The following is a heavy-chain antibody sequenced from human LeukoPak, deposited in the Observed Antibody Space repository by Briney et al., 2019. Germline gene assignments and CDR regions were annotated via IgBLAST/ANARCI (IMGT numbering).Heavy chain of an antibody. D-gene: IGHD2-2*01. V-gene: IGHV1-24*01. J-gene: IGHJ5*02. CDR1: GYTLTELS. CDR3: ATATHIVVVPAAITRVNWFDP. CDR2: FYTEDGET. Sequence: ASVKVSCKVSGYTLTELSMHWVRQAPGKGVEWMGGFYTEDGETIYAQTFQGRVTMTEDTSTDTAYMELSSLRSEDTAVYYCATATHIVVVPAAITRVNWFDPWGQGTLVTVSS.